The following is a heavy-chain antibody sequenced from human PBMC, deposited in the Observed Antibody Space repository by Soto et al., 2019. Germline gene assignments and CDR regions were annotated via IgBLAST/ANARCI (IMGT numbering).Heavy chain of an antibody. J-gene: IGHJ3*02. D-gene: IGHD2-8*01. CDR2: IINDGSDE. Sequence: QVQLVESGGGLVQPGRSLRLSCAASGFTFSNYGMHWVRQAPGKGLEWLAVIINDGSDEKYGDSVKGRVTISRDNSKNTLYLQINSLRVEDTAVYYCARDDDRPDNGLDMWGQGTVVTVSS. CDR1: GFTFSNYG. CDR3: ARDDDRPDNGLDM. V-gene: IGHV3-33*05.